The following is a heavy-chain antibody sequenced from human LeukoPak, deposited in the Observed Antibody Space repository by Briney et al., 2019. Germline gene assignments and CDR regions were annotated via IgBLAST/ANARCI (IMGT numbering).Heavy chain of an antibody. CDR2: ISSSGSTI. CDR3: ARDTHIYAAIGNWFDP. J-gene: IGHJ5*02. D-gene: IGHD5/OR15-5a*01. CDR1: GFTFSDYY. Sequence: PGGSLRLSCAASGFTFSDYYMSWICRAPGKGLEWVSYISSSGSTIYYADSVKGRFTISRDNAKNSLYLQMNSLRAEDTAVYYCARDTHIYAAIGNWFDPWGQGTLVTVSS. V-gene: IGHV3-11*01.